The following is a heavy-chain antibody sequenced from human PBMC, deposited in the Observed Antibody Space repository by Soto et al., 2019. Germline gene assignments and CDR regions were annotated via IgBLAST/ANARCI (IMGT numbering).Heavy chain of an antibody. V-gene: IGHV3-30*18. Sequence: PGGSLRLSCAASGFTFNTYGMHWVRQAPGKGLEWVAVISYDVSEKYYVDSVKGRFTISKDNSKNTLYLQMNSLRPEDTAVYYCAKSPNFYCSSPNCYKYYFDHWGQGTRVTVSS. CDR3: AKSPNFYCSSPNCYKYYFDH. D-gene: IGHD2-2*02. CDR1: GFTFNTYG. CDR2: ISYDVSEK. J-gene: IGHJ4*02.